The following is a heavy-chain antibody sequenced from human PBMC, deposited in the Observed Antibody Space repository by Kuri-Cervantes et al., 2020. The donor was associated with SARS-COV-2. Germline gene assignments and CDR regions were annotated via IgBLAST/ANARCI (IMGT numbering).Heavy chain of an antibody. Sequence: SETLSLTCTVSGGSISSSSYDWGWIRQPPVKGLEWIGSIYYSGSTNYNPSLQSRVTISVDTFKNQFSLKLSSVTAADTAVYYCASVKYIDYYYYMDVWGKGTTVTVSS. V-gene: IGHV4-39*07. CDR2: IYYSGST. D-gene: IGHD2-15*01. CDR1: GGSISSSSYD. CDR3: ASVKYIDYYYYMDV. J-gene: IGHJ6*03.